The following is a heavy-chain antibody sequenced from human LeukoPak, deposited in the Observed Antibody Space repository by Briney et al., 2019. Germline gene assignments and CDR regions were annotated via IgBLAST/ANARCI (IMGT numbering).Heavy chain of an antibody. J-gene: IGHJ4*02. Sequence: SETLSLTCIVSGGSISSSSYYWGWIRQPPGKGLEWIGSIYYSGSTYYNPSLKSRVTISVDTSKNQFSLKLSSVTAADTAVYYCASYYDSSGYIIGPHFDYWGQGTLVTVSS. CDR1: GGSISSSSYY. V-gene: IGHV4-39*07. CDR3: ASYYDSSGYIIGPHFDY. D-gene: IGHD3-22*01. CDR2: IYYSGST.